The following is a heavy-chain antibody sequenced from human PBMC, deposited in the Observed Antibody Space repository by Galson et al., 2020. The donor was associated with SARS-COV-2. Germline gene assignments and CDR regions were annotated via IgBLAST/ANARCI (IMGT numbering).Heavy chain of an antibody. V-gene: IGHV4-31*03. J-gene: IGHJ6*02. CDR1: GGSITSGDVY. Sequence: SETLSLTCSVSGGSITSGDVYWGWIRQHPGMGLEWIGYAQHSGYTNYNPSLNSRITISVDAFKKQFSLEVRSVTAADTAIYYCTRDTHLANPSYGMDVWGQGTTVTVSS. CDR2: AQHSGYT. D-gene: IGHD5-12*01. CDR3: TRDTHLANPSYGMDV.